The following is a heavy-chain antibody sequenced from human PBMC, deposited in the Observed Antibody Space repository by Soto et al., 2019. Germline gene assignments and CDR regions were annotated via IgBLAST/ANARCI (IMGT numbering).Heavy chain of an antibody. CDR3: ARDLEEEGHDYGDYVRSFDY. J-gene: IGHJ4*02. CDR2: ISYDGSNK. Sequence: GGSLRLSCAASGFTFSSYAMHWVRQAPGKGLEWVAVISYDGSNKYYADSVKGRFTISRDNSKNTLYLQMNSLRDEDTAVYYCARDLEEEGHDYGDYVRSFDYWGQGTLVTVSS. V-gene: IGHV3-30-3*01. D-gene: IGHD4-17*01. CDR1: GFTFSSYA.